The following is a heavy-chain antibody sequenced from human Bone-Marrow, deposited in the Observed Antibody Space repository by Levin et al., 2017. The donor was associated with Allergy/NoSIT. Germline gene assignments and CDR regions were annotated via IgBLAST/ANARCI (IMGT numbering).Heavy chain of an antibody. J-gene: IGHJ4*02. V-gene: IGHV3-7*01. CDR3: ARDGRDCSGSNCYSYFDH. D-gene: IGHD2-15*01. Sequence: AGGSLRLSCAASGFSFSKYWMNWVRQAPGKGLEWVANIKQDGSEKYYVGSVKGRFTISRDNAENSLYLHMNSLRAEDTAVYYCARDGRDCSGSNCYSYFDHWGQGTLVTVSS. CDR1: GFSFSKYW. CDR2: IKQDGSEK.